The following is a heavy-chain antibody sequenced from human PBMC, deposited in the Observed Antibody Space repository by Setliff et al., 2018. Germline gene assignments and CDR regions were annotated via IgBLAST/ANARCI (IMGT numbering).Heavy chain of an antibody. CDR2: INPDGSEK. CDR3: FGAGTCSY. D-gene: IGHD3-10*01. V-gene: IGHV3-7*01. Sequence: GGSLRLSCGASGFTYNNDWVSWVRQAPGKGLEWLASINPDGSEKYYVDSVKGRFTISRDNAKNSLSLQMNSLRTEDTAVYYCFGAGTCSYWGQGTQDTVSS. J-gene: IGHJ4*02. CDR1: GFTYNNDW.